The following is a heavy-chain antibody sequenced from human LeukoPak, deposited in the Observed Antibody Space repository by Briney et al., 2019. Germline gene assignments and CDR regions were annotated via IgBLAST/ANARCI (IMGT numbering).Heavy chain of an antibody. CDR1: GGSFSGYY. Sequence: SETLSLTCAVYGGSFSGYYWSWIRQPPGKGLEWIGEINHSGSTNYNPSLKSRVTISVDTSKNQFSLKLSSVAAADTAVYYCARGNTAFGYYYYYGMDVWGQGTTVTVSS. CDR3: ARGNTAFGYYYYYGMDV. V-gene: IGHV4-34*01. J-gene: IGHJ6*02. CDR2: INHSGST. D-gene: IGHD5-18*01.